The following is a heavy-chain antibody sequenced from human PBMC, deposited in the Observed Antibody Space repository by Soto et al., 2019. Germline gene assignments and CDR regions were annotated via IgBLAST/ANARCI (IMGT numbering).Heavy chain of an antibody. CDR2: IWYDGSNK. D-gene: IGHD4-17*01. CDR3: ARGEYGDYEWYFDL. Sequence: QVQLVESGGGVVQPGGSLRLSCAASGFTFSSYGMHWVRQAPGKGLEWVAVIWYDGSNKYYADSVKGRFTISRDNSKNTLYLQMNSLRAEDTAVYYCARGEYGDYEWYFDLWGRGTLVTVSS. CDR1: GFTFSSYG. J-gene: IGHJ2*01. V-gene: IGHV3-33*01.